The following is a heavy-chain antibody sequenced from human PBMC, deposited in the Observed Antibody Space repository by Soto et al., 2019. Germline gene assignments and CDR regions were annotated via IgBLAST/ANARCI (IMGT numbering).Heavy chain of an antibody. V-gene: IGHV1-69*13. CDR1: GGTFSSYR. Sequence: GASVEVSWKASGGTFSSYRINWVRQAPGQGLEWVGGIVPIYRTADYAQKFQGRVTITADESARTSYMELRSLKSQETAVYYCVRDSGAKLSSSWGQGTLVTVSS. J-gene: IGHJ4*02. D-gene: IGHD6-13*01. CDR2: IVPIYRTA. CDR3: VRDSGAKLSSS.